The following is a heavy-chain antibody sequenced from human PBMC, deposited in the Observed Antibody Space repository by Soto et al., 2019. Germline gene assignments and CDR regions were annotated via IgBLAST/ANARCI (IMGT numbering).Heavy chain of an antibody. CDR2: ISANDVGT. J-gene: IGHJ4*02. Sequence: GGSLRLSCEASGFTLRNYAMTWVRQAPGKGLEWVSLISANDVGTYYAESVKTRFTISTDQSRNTVYLQMDSLRADDTAIYYCAKAKNDYNWDNRPPFDYWGRGTLVTVSS. V-gene: IGHV3-23*01. D-gene: IGHD1-20*01. CDR1: GFTLRNYA. CDR3: AKAKNDYNWDNRPPFDY.